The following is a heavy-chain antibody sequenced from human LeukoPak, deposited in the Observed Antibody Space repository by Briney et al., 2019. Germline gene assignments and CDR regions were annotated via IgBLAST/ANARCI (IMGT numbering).Heavy chain of an antibody. D-gene: IGHD3-10*01. CDR3: ARNYNGDEDIDY. Sequence: PGGSLRLSCAASGFTFSNYAMTWVCQAPGKGLDWVSIITNDSDDTKYADSVRGRFTISRDDAKNSLHLEMNSLRVDDTAIYYCARNYNGDEDIDYWGQGTLVTVSS. CDR2: ITNDSDDT. V-gene: IGHV3-23*01. CDR1: GFTFSNYA. J-gene: IGHJ4*02.